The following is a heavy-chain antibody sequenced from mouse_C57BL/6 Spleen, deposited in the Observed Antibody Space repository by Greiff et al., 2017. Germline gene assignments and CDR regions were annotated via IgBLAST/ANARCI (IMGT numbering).Heavy chain of an antibody. V-gene: IGHV10-3*01. Sequence: EVQLVESGGGLVPPKGSLKLSCAASGFTFNTYAMHWVRQAPGKGLEWVARLRSKSSNYATYYADSVKDRFTISRDDSQSMLYLQMNNLKTEDTAMYYCVREVAQAYAMGYWGQGTSVTVSS. CDR2: LRSKSSNYAT. D-gene: IGHD3-2*02. CDR1: GFTFNTYA. CDR3: VREVAQAYAMGY. J-gene: IGHJ4*01.